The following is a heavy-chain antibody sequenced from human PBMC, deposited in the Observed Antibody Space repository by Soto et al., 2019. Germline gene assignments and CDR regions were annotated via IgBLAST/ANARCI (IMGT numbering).Heavy chain of an antibody. CDR2: IYYSGST. D-gene: IGHD5-12*01. J-gene: IGHJ5*02. CDR3: ARDLSGYDLGQDWFDP. CDR1: GGSISSYY. V-gene: IGHV4-59*01. Sequence: QVQLQESGPGLVKPSETLSLTCTVSGGSISSYYWSWIRQPPGKGLEWIGYIYYSGSTNYNPSLKSRVTLSVDTSKNQFSLKLSSVTAADTAVYYCARDLSGYDLGQDWFDPWGQGTLVTVSS.